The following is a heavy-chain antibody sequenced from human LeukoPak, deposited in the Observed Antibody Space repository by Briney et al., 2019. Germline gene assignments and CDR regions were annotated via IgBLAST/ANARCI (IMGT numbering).Heavy chain of an antibody. CDR1: GFTFSSNA. V-gene: IGHV3-23*01. CDR3: AKGLITILNWFDP. D-gene: IGHD3-10*01. CDR2: ISGSVSST. J-gene: IGHJ5*02. Sequence: PGGSLRLSCAASGFTFSSNAMSWVRQAPGKGLEWVSTISGSVSSTYYADSVKGRFTISRDNSKNTLYLQMNSLRAEDTAVYYCAKGLITILNWFDPWGQGTLVTVSS.